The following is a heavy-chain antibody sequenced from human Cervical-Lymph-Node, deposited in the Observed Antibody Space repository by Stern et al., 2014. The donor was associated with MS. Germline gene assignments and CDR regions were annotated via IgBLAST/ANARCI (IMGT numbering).Heavy chain of an antibody. J-gene: IGHJ4*02. CDR1: GGSIRSDGYY. CDR3: AREWDRAADY. CDR2: IYHSGST. V-gene: IGHV4-31*02. D-gene: IGHD1-26*01. Sequence: QLQLQESGPGLVKPSQTLSLTCNVSGGSIRSDGYYWSWLRQQPGQGLEWIGYIYHSGSTYYSPSLKSRLTISVDTSKNQFSLKLSSVTAADTAVYYCAREWDRAADYWGQGSLVTVSS.